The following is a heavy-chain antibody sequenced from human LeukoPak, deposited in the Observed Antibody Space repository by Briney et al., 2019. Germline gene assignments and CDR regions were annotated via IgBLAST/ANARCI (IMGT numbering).Heavy chain of an antibody. Sequence: GASVKVSCKVSGYTLTELSMHWVRQAPGKGLEWMGGFDPEDGETIYAQKFQGRVTMTEDTSTDTAYMELSSLRSEDTAVYYCATYYYDSSGYYSPAFDIWGQGTMVTVSS. CDR3: ATYYYDSSGYYSPAFDI. V-gene: IGHV1-24*01. J-gene: IGHJ3*02. CDR2: FDPEDGET. D-gene: IGHD3-22*01. CDR1: GYTLTELS.